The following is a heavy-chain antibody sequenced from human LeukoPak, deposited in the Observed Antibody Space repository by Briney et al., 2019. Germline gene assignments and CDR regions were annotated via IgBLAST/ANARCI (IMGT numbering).Heavy chain of an antibody. CDR3: ARAGAARHKRRVAGIDYYYYGMDV. Sequence: PGGSLRLSCAASGFTFSSYAMSWVRQAPGKGLEWVSAISGSGGSTYYADSVKGRFTISRDNSKNTLYLQMNSLRAEDTAVYYCARAGAARHKRRVAGIDYYYYGMDVWGQGTTVTVSS. V-gene: IGHV3-23*01. J-gene: IGHJ6*02. D-gene: IGHD6-19*01. CDR1: GFTFSSYA. CDR2: ISGSGGST.